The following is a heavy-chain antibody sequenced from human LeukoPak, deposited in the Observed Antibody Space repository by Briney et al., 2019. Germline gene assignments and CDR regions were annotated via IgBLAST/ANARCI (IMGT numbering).Heavy chain of an antibody. CDR2: ISGNGDDA. CDR3: AKRDWPYYFDY. Sequence: GGSLRLSCAPSGFCFSNYGINWVRQAPGKGLEWVSVISGNGDDAFYADSVKGRFRFSRDNSKNTVYLQMNSLRADDTAVYYCAKRDWPYYFDYWGQGTLVAVSS. V-gene: IGHV3-23*01. D-gene: IGHD3/OR15-3a*01. J-gene: IGHJ4*02. CDR1: GFCFSNYG.